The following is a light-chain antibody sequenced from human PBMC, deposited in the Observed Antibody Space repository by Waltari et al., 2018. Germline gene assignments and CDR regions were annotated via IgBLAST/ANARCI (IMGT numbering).Light chain of an antibody. CDR3: QVWDSYTDHGV. Sequence: SYVLPQPPSVSVAPGKTAEIICGGNNIESKSVHWYQQKPGHAPVLIIYYDRGRPPGIPERFSGSTSGNTATLTIDRVEAGDEADDYCQVWDSYTDHGVFGGGTQLTVL. V-gene: IGLV3-21*04. J-gene: IGLJ7*01. CDR1: NIESKS. CDR2: YDR.